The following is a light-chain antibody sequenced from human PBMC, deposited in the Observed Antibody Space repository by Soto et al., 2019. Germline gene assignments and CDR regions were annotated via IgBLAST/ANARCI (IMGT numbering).Light chain of an antibody. CDR1: QSVDSY. Sequence: EFVLTQSPATLSLSPGDRATLSCRASQSVDSYFAWYQQKPGQAPRLLIYDVSNRATGIPARFSGSGSGTDFTLSISSLEPEDFAVYYCQHRRTFGGGTKVDIK. V-gene: IGKV3-11*01. CDR3: QHRRT. J-gene: IGKJ4*01. CDR2: DVS.